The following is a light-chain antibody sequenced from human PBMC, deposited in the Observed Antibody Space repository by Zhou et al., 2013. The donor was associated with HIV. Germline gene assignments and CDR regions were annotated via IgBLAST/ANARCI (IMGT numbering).Light chain of an antibody. CDR2: GAS. Sequence: EIVMTQSPATLSVSPGERATLSCRASQSVSSNLAWYQQKPGQAPRLLIYGASTRATGIPARFSGSGSGTDFTLTIDRLESEDFGLYYCHQYATSPGTFGQGTKVEV. V-gene: IGKV3-15*01. J-gene: IGKJ1*01. CDR1: QSVSSN. CDR3: HQYATSPGT.